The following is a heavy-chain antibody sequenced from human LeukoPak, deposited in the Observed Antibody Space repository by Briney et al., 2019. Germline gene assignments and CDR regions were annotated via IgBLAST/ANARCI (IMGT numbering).Heavy chain of an antibody. CDR1: GGSFSGYY. J-gene: IGHJ4*02. CDR3: ARSRRETYCSSTSCAKYYFDY. V-gene: IGHV4-34*01. Sequence: KPSETLSLTCAVYGGSFSGYYWSWIRQPPGKGLEWIGEINHSGRTNYNPSLKSRVTISVDTSKNQFSLKLSSVTAADTAVYYRARSRRETYCSSTSCAKYYFDYWGQGTLVTVSS. CDR2: INHSGRT. D-gene: IGHD2-2*01.